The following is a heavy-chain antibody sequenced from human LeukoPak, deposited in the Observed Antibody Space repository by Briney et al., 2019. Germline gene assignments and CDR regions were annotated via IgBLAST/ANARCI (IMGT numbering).Heavy chain of an antibody. CDR2: IYYSGST. D-gene: IGHD1-20*01. V-gene: IGHV4-59*01. CDR3: ARESNWNDGRGLGY. J-gene: IGHJ4*02. CDR1: GGSISSYY. Sequence: TSETLSLTCTVSGGSISSYYWSWIRQPPGKGLEWIGYIYYSGSTNYNPSLKSRVTISVDTSKNQFSLKLSSVTAADTAVYYCARESNWNDGRGLGYWGQGTLVTVSS.